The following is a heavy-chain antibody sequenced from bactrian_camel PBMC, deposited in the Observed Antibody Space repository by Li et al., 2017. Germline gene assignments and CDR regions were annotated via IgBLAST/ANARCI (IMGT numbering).Heavy chain of an antibody. J-gene: IGHJ4*01. CDR1: GFTFSSYW. CDR2: IDSDGST. V-gene: IGHV3S26*01. D-gene: IGHD2*01. Sequence: HVQLVESGGDSVQAGGSLRLSCAASGFTFSSYWMYWVRQAPGKGLEGVAAIDSDGSTSYADSVKGRFTIYKNNTRNSLFLQMNSLKPEDTAVYYCAADDVVVCTPATPTPLSLEYITRVPRSPSPQ.